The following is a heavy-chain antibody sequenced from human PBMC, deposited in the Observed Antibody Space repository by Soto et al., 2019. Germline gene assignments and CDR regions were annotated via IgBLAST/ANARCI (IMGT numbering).Heavy chain of an antibody. CDR1: GFTFSSYG. CDR3: AKDRRPNYYYGMDV. J-gene: IGHJ6*02. V-gene: IGHV3-30*18. Sequence: QVQLVESGGGVVQPGRSLRLSCAASGFTFSSYGMHWVRQAPGKGLEWVAVISYVGSNKYYADSVKGRFTISRDNSKNTLYLQMNSLRAEDTAVYYCAKDRRPNYYYGMDVWCQGTTVTVSS. D-gene: IGHD6-25*01. CDR2: ISYVGSNK.